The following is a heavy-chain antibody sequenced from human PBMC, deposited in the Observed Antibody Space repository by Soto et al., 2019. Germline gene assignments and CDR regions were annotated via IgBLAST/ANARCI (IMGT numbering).Heavy chain of an antibody. D-gene: IGHD3-3*01. Sequence: SETLSLTCTVSGGSISSSSYYWGWIRQPPGKGLEWIGSIYYSGSTYYNPPLKSRVTISVDTSKNQFSLKLSSVTAADTAVYYCAKASTYYDFWSGYHKNYYFDYWGQGTLVTVSS. CDR2: IYYSGST. CDR1: GGSISSSSYY. CDR3: AKASTYYDFWSGYHKNYYFDY. J-gene: IGHJ4*02. V-gene: IGHV4-39*01.